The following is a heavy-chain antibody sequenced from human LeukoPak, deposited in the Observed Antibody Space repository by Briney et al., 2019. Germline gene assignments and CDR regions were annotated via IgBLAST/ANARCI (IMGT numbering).Heavy chain of an antibody. CDR2: IYNSGSI. CDR3: ATKVRGGFDI. V-gene: IGHV4-59*11. J-gene: IGHJ3*02. CDR1: GGSINSHY. Sequence: SETLSLTCTVSGGSINSHYRNWIRQSPGKGLEWIGYIYNSGSINYNPSLKSRVTISVDTSKNQFSLKLSSVTAADTAIYYCATKVRGGFDIWGQGTMVTVSS. D-gene: IGHD2-15*01.